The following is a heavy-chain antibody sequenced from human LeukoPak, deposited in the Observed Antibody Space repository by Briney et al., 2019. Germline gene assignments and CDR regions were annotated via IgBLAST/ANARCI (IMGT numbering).Heavy chain of an antibody. CDR2: MNPNSGNT. V-gene: IGHV1-8*01. CDR3: ARGRGSRVRGVIIRGWFDP. Sequence: ASVKVSCKASGYTFTSYDINWVGQATGQGLEWMGWMNPNSGNTGYAQKFQGRVTMTRNTSISTAYMELSSLRSEDTAVYYCARGRGSRVRGVIIRGWFDPWGQGTLVTVSS. J-gene: IGHJ5*02. CDR1: GYTFTSYD. D-gene: IGHD3-10*01.